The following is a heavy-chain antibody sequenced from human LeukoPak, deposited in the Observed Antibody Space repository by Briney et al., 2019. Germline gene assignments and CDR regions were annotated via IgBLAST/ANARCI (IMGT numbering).Heavy chain of an antibody. J-gene: IGHJ4*02. CDR2: IIPILDIA. D-gene: IGHD3-10*01. Sequence: SVKVSCKASGGTFSSYAISWVRQAPGQGLEWMGRIIPILDIANYAQRFQGRVTITADKSTSTAYMELSSLRSEDTAVYYCASGTYGSGSYSSQFDYWGQGTLVTVSS. CDR1: GGTFSSYA. V-gene: IGHV1-69*04. CDR3: ASGTYGSGSYSSQFDY.